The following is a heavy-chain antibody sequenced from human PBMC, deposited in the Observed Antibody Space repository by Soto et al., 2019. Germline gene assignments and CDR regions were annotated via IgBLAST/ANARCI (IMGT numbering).Heavy chain of an antibody. D-gene: IGHD6-25*01. CDR3: ARIREAAATGGAFDI. Sequence: QVQLVESGGGVVQPGGSLRLSCAASGFTLSSYAMYWVRQVPGKGLEWGGVISHDGNNRYYRHSVKGRFTISRDSSENTLFLEMNSLRAEDTAVYYCARIREAAATGGAFDIWGQGSVVTVSS. CDR1: GFTLSSYA. CDR2: ISHDGNNR. J-gene: IGHJ3*02. V-gene: IGHV3-30-3*01.